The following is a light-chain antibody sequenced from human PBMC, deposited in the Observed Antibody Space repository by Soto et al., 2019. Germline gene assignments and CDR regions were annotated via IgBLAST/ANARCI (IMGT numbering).Light chain of an antibody. CDR1: SSDDGGYNY. J-gene: IGLJ2*01. CDR2: DVS. Sequence: QSALTQPASVSGSPGQSIPISCTGTSSDDGGYNYVSWYEQHPVKAPKLMIYDVSNRPSGVSNRFSGSKSGNTASLTISGLQAEDEADYYCSSYTSSSTLVVFGGGAKVTVL. CDR3: SSYTSSSTLVV. V-gene: IGLV2-14*01.